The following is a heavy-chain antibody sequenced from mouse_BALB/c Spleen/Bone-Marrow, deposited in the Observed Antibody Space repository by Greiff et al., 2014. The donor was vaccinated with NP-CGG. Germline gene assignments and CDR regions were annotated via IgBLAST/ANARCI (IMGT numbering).Heavy chain of an antibody. V-gene: IGHV2-2*02. CDR3: ARNRDYRYDAYFDY. CDR1: GFSLTSYG. J-gene: IGHJ2*01. D-gene: IGHD2-14*01. CDR2: IWSGGST. Sequence: VQLQQSGPGLVQPSQSLSITCTVSGFSLTSYGVHWVRQSPGKGLEWLGVIWSGGSTDYNAALISRLSISKDNSKSQVFFKMNSLQANDTAIYYCARNRDYRYDAYFDYWGQGTTLTVSS.